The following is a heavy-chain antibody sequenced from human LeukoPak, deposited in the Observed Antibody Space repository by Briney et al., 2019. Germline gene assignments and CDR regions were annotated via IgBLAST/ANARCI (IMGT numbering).Heavy chain of an antibody. D-gene: IGHD3-10*01. J-gene: IGHJ4*02. Sequence: PSETLSLTCTVSGGSISSGGYYRSWIRQHPGKGLEWIGYIYYSGSTYYNPSLKSRVTISVDTSKHQFSLKLSSVTAADTAVYYCAREIRYGFGSQGFDYWGQGTLVTVSS. CDR2: IYYSGST. CDR3: AREIRYGFGSQGFDY. CDR1: GGSISSGGYY. V-gene: IGHV4-31*03.